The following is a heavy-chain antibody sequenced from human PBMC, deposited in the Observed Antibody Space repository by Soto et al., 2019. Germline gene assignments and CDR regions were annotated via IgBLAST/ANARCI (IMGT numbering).Heavy chain of an antibody. CDR1: GFTFSSYA. J-gene: IGHJ4*02. V-gene: IGHV3-30-3*01. Sequence: QVQLVESGGGVVQPGRSLRLSCAASGFTFSSYAMHWVRQAPGTGLEWVAVISYDGSNKYYADSVKGRFTISRDNSKNTLYLQMNSLRAEDTAVYYCARDKMSGSYGRLDYWGQGTLVTVSS. CDR3: ARDKMSGSYGRLDY. CDR2: ISYDGSNK. D-gene: IGHD1-26*01.